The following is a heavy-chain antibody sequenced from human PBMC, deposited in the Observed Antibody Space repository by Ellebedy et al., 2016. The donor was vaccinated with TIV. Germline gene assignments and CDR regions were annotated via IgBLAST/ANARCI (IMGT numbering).Heavy chain of an antibody. CDR1: GGSISTFY. V-gene: IGHV4-59*01. D-gene: IGHD5-24*01. CDR3: TKTRGWLQPDFHY. Sequence: MPSETLSLTCNVSGGSISTFYWSWIRQPPGKGLEFIGYIHYTGTTNYNPSLKSRVTISLDTSKNQFSLNLNSVTAADTAVYYCTKTRGWLQPDFHYWGQGSLVTVSS. J-gene: IGHJ4*02. CDR2: IHYTGTT.